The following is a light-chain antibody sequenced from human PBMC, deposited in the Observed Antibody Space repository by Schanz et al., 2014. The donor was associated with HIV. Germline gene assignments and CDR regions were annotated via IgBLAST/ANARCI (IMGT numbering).Light chain of an antibody. CDR1: QGIGNE. CDR3: QQSFSTPRT. V-gene: IGKV1-17*02. J-gene: IGKJ4*01. Sequence: DIQMTQSPSSLSASVGDTVTITCRASQGIGNELGWYQQKPGKAPKRLIYAASFLQSEVPSRFIGSGSGTEFTLTITNLQPEDFATYYCQQSFSTPRTFGGGTYVEIK. CDR2: AAS.